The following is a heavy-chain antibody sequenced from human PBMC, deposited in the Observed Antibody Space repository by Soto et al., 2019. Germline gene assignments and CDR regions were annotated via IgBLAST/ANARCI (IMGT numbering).Heavy chain of an antibody. J-gene: IGHJ6*03. CDR1: GGTFSSYT. Sequence: ASVKVSCKASGGTFSSYTISWVRQAPGQGLEWMGRIIPILGIANYAQKFQSRVTITADKSTSTACMELSSMRSEDTAVYYCARDSRNYYYYYMDVWGKGTTVTVSS. V-gene: IGHV1-69*04. CDR2: IIPILGIA. CDR3: ARDSRNYYYYYMDV.